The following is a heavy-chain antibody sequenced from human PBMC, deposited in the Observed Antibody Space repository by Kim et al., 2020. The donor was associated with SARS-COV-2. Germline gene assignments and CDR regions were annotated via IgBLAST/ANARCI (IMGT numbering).Heavy chain of an antibody. CDR2: ISWNSGSL. CDR1: GFTFDDYA. CDR3: AKAYSSSGGWFDP. J-gene: IGHJ5*02. V-gene: IGHV3-9*01. D-gene: IGHD6-13*01. Sequence: GGSLRLSCAASGFTFDDYAMHWVRQAPGKGLEWVSGISWNSGSLGYADSVKGRFTISRDNAKNSLYLQMNSLRAEDTALYYCAKAYSSSGGWFDPWGQGTLVTVSS.